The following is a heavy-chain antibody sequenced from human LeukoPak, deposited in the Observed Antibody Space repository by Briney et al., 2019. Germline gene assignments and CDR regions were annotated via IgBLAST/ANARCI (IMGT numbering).Heavy chain of an antibody. CDR1: GFTFSSYS. CDR3: AKGSAAGYYFDY. D-gene: IGHD6-13*01. J-gene: IGHJ4*02. Sequence: PGGSLRLSCAASGFTFSSYSMNWVRQAPGKGLEWLSYICGRCSSTYYADSVKRRFTISRDNSKNTLHLQMNSLRAEDTAVFYCAKGSAAGYYFDYWGQGTLVTLSS. CDR2: ICGRCSST. V-gene: IGHV3-48*01.